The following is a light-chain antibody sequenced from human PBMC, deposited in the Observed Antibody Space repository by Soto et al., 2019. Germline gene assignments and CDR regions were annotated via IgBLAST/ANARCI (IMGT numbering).Light chain of an antibody. Sequence: DIQMTQAPSTLSASIGDRVIITCRASQSISHWLAWYQQKPGKAPKLLISDASILESGVPSRFSGSTSGTEFTLTISSLEPEDFAVYYCQQRSNWPPWTFGQGTKVEIK. CDR1: QSISHW. V-gene: IGKV1-5*01. CDR2: DAS. CDR3: QQRSNWPPWT. J-gene: IGKJ1*01.